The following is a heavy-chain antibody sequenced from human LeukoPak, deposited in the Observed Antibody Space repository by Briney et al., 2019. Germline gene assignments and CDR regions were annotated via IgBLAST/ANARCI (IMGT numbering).Heavy chain of an antibody. Sequence: ASVKVSCKASEYTFTAYYVHWVRQAPGQGLEWMGWINPNSGDTNLAQNFQGRVTMTRDTSISTVYMELSRLRSDDMAVYYCARVGQWLVENDWFDPWGQGTLVTVSS. J-gene: IGHJ5*02. CDR3: ARVGQWLVENDWFDP. CDR1: EYTFTAYY. D-gene: IGHD6-19*01. V-gene: IGHV1-2*02. CDR2: INPNSGDT.